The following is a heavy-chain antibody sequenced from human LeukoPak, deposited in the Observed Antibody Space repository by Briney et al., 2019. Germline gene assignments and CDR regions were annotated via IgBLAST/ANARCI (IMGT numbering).Heavy chain of an antibody. CDR2: INPNSGGT. D-gene: IGHD6-19*01. V-gene: IGHV1-2*02. CDR3: ARDWGIAVAFFDC. J-gene: IGHJ4*02. Sequence: ASVKVSCKASGYTFTGYYIHWVRQAPGQGLEWMGWINPNSGGTNYAQKFQGRVTMTRDTSISTAYMELSRLRSDDTAVYYCARDWGIAVAFFDCWGQGTLVTVSS. CDR1: GYTFTGYY.